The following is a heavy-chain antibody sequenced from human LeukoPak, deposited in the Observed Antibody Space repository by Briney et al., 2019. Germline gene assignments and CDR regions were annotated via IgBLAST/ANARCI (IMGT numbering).Heavy chain of an antibody. J-gene: IGHJ4*02. CDR3: ASSYGGNSGY. D-gene: IGHD4-23*01. V-gene: IGHV4-34*01. CDR1: GGSFSGYY. CDR2: INHSGST. Sequence: SETLSLTCAVYGGSFSGYYWSWIRPPPGEGLEWSGEINHSGSTNYNPSLKSRVTISVDTSKHQFSLKLSSVTAADTAVYYCASSYGGNSGYWGQGTLVTVSS.